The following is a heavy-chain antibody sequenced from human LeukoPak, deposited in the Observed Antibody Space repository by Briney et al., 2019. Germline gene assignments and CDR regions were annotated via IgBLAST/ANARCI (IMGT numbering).Heavy chain of an antibody. CDR1: GFTFSSYW. CDR3: ARARWSSTGWFLGY. J-gene: IGHJ4*02. Sequence: PGESLRLSCAASGFTFSSYWMHWVRQAPGKRLVWVSRVNPQGTATTYADSVKGRFTISRDNAKDALHLQMDNLRVEDTAVYYCARARWSSTGWFLGYWGQGTLVTVSS. CDR2: VNPQGTAT. D-gene: IGHD6-19*01. V-gene: IGHV3-74*03.